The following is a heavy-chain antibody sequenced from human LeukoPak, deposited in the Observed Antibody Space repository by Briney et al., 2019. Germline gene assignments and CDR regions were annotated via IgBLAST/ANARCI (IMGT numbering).Heavy chain of an antibody. V-gene: IGHV3-48*01. CDR3: ATDKGGVTKPNWFVT. D-gene: IGHD4-17*01. J-gene: IGHJ5*02. Sequence: GGSLRLSCAASGFTFSSYSMNWVRQAPGKGLEWVSYISSSSSTIYYADSVKGRFTISRDNAKNSLYLQMNSLRAEDTAVYYCATDKGGVTKPNWFVTWGQGTLVTVSS. CDR2: ISSSSSTI. CDR1: GFTFSSYS.